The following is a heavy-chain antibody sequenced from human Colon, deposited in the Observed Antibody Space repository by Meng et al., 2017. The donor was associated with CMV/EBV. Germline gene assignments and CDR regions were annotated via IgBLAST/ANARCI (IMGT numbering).Heavy chain of an antibody. D-gene: IGHD2-15*01. J-gene: IGHJ5*02. CDR1: GGSITGSSHD. CDR3: TRGPRQAATSVGP. CDR2: IYYTGST. Sequence: PETLSPTCTVSGGSITGSSHDWGWLRQPPGKGLEWIATIYYTGSTYYNSSLKTRFTITLDTSKNQFSLKLSSVTAADTAVYYCTRGPRQAATSVGPWGQGILVTVSS. V-gene: IGHV4-39*01.